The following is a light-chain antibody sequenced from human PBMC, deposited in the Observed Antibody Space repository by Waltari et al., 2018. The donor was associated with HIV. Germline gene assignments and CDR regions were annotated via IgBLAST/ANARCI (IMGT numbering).Light chain of an antibody. V-gene: IGLV1-47*01. J-gene: IGLJ2*01. CDR3: AAWDDRLSGRL. Sequence: QSVLAQPRSVSGTPGPRVNISCSGSSSTVRNNYVYWYQQVPGVAPKLLIYRNNQRPSGVPVRFSGSKSGTSASLAIRGLRTEDEAEYYCAAWDDRLSGRLFGGGTKVTVL. CDR1: SSTVRNNY. CDR2: RNN.